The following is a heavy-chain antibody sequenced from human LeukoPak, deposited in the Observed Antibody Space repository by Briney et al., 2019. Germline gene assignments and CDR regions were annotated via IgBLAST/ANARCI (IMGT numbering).Heavy chain of an antibody. CDR3: ARMTTVNPAQTGFDP. D-gene: IGHD4-17*01. Sequence: SETLSLTCTVSGGSISSGGYYWSWIRQHPGKGLECIGYIYYSGSTYYNPSLKSRVTISVDTSKNHFSLKLSSVTAADTAVYYCARMTTVNPAQTGFDPWGQGTLVTVSS. V-gene: IGHV4-31*03. J-gene: IGHJ5*02. CDR1: GGSISSGGYY. CDR2: IYYSGST.